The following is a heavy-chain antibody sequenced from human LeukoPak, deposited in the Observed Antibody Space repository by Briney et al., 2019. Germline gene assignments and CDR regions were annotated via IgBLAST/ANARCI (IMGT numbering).Heavy chain of an antibody. V-gene: IGHV3-7*01. CDR2: IKQDGSEK. Sequence: GGSLRLSCAASGFTFSSYWMSRVRLAPGKGLEWVASIKQDGSEKFYLDSVKGRFTISRDDAKNSLYLQMNSLRAEDTAVYYCARDLTSSSTAYFQHWGQGTLVTVSS. J-gene: IGHJ1*01. CDR1: GFTFSSYW. CDR3: ARDLTSSSTAYFQH. D-gene: IGHD6-6*01.